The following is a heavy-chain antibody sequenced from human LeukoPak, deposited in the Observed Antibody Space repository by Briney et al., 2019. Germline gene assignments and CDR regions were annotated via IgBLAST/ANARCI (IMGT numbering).Heavy chain of an antibody. Sequence: ASVKVSCKASGYTFTDYYMQWVRQAPGQGREWMGWISPNSGDTNYAQRFQGRVTLTRDTSISTAYMELSRLRSDDTAVYYCARSPYYDNIWGSYRSENAEYFQYWGQGTLITVSS. J-gene: IGHJ1*01. V-gene: IGHV1-2*02. CDR2: ISPNSGDT. D-gene: IGHD3-16*02. CDR1: GYTFTDYY. CDR3: ARSPYYDNIWGSYRSENAEYFQY.